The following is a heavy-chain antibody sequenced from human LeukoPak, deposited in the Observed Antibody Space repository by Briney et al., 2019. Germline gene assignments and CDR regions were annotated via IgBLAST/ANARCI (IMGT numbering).Heavy chain of an antibody. J-gene: IGHJ4*02. CDR2: VKHDGSEK. CDR3: ARDAPNYSSTWYPSHY. CDR1: GFTFSSYW. D-gene: IGHD6-13*01. V-gene: IGHV3-7*03. Sequence: GGSLRLSCAASGFTFSSYWMSWVRQAPGKGLEWVANVKHDGSEKNYVDSVKGRFTISRDNAKNSLYLQMKSLRAEDTAVYYCARDAPNYSSTWYPSHYWGRGTLVTVSS.